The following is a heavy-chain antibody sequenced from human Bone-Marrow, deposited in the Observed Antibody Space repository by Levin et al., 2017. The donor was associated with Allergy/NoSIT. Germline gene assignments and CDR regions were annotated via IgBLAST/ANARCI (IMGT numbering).Heavy chain of an antibody. J-gene: IGHJ4*02. V-gene: IGHV1-2*02. D-gene: IGHD3-3*01. Sequence: ASVKVSCKASGYTFTGYYLHWVRQAPGQGLEWMGWINPNSGDTNSAQKFQGRVTMTRDTSITTAYMELSRLPSDDTAVYYCARERSMTILGVVPTKTLDYWGQGTLVTVSS. CDR3: ARERSMTILGVVPTKTLDY. CDR2: INPNSGDT. CDR1: GYTFTGYY.